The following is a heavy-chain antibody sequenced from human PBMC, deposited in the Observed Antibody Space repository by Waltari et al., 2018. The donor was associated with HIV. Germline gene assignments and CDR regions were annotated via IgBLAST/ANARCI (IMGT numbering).Heavy chain of an antibody. CDR3: ARENYDVLTVHDGFDV. CDR2: ISYSGDT. Sequence: EVQLVESGGGWVNLGGSRRLPCQPSGSVSSPYPMNGVGQAPGKGLEWISYISYSGDTSYADSVKGRFTSSRDNAKNSLYLQLNSLRAEDTAMYYCARENYDVLTVHDGFDVWGQGTVVTVSS. D-gene: IGHD3-9*01. V-gene: IGHV3-21*05. J-gene: IGHJ3*01. CDR1: GSVSSPYP.